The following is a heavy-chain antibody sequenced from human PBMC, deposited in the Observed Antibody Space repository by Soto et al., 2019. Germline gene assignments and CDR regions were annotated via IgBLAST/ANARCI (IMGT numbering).Heavy chain of an antibody. J-gene: IGHJ4*02. V-gene: IGHV4-39*01. CDR1: GGSISSSSYY. CDR2: IYYSGST. Sequence: QLQLQESGPGLVKPSETLSLTCTVSGGSISSSSYYWGWIRQPPGKGLEWIGSIYYSGSTYYNPSLKSRVTIPVDTSKNQFSLKLSSVTAADTAVYYCARHAIAAAAPLDYWGQGTLVTVSS. D-gene: IGHD6-13*01. CDR3: ARHAIAAAAPLDY.